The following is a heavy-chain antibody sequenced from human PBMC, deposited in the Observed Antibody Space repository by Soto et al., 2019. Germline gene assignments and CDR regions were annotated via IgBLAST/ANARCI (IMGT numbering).Heavy chain of an antibody. V-gene: IGHV3-30*18. D-gene: IGHD3-16*01. J-gene: IGHJ6*02. CDR3: AKVMITFGGSRYGLDV. CDR2: ISYDGGNK. CDR1: GFTFSSYG. Sequence: GGSLRLSCAASGFTFSSYGIHWVRQAPGKGLEWVAFISYDGGNKYYADSVKGRFTISRDNSKNTLFLQMNSLRAEDTAVYYCAKVMITFGGSRYGLDVWGQGTTVTLSS.